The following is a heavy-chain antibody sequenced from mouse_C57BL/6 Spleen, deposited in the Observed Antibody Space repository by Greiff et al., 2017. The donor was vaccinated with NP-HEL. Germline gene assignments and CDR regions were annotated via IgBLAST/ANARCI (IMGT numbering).Heavy chain of an antibody. D-gene: IGHD1-1*01. Sequence: QVQLQQSGAELVKPGASVKMSCKASGYTFTTYPIEWMKQNHGKSLEWIGNFHPYNDDTKYNEKFKGKATLTVEKSSSTVYLELSRLTSDDSAVYYCARGYYYGSRDWYFDVWGTGTTVTVSS. CDR1: GYTFTTYP. CDR2: FHPYNDDT. V-gene: IGHV1-47*01. CDR3: ARGYYYGSRDWYFDV. J-gene: IGHJ1*03.